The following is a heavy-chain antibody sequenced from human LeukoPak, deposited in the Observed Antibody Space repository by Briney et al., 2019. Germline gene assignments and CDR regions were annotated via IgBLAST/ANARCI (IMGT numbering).Heavy chain of an antibody. D-gene: IGHD6-13*01. Sequence: WVRQMPGKGLEWIGYIYHSGSTYYNPSLKSRVTISVDRSKNQFSLKLSSVTAADTAVYYCARHREQLVFDYWGQGTLVTVSS. V-gene: IGHV4-30-2*01. CDR2: IYHSGST. J-gene: IGHJ4*02. CDR3: ARHREQLVFDY.